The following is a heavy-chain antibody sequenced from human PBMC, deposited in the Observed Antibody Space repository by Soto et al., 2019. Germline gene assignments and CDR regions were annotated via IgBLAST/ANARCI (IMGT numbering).Heavy chain of an antibody. Sequence: SETLSLTCAVSGYSVSSSDYYWAWIRQPPGKGLEWIGSMLYSGLTYYNPSLKSRVTLSVDTSKNQFSVRLNSVTASDTAVYYCAPLSVSLSGPYGIHVWGQGTTVTVSS. D-gene: IGHD2-15*01. CDR2: MLYSGLT. V-gene: IGHV4-39*01. J-gene: IGHJ6*02. CDR3: APLSVSLSGPYGIHV. CDR1: GYSVSSSDYY.